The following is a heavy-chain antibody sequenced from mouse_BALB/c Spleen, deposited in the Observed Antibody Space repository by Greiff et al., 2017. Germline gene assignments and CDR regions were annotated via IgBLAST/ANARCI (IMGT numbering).Heavy chain of an antibody. D-gene: IGHD2-2*01. CDR3: AKSRGYNEGYAMDY. CDR1: GFNINDYY. Sequence: VQLQQSGAELVRSGASVKLSCTASGFNINDYYMHWVKQRPEQGLEWIGWIDPENGDTEYAPKFQGKATMTADTSSNTAYLQLSSLTSEDTAVYYCAKSRGYNEGYAMDYWGQGTSVTVSS. J-gene: IGHJ4*01. CDR2: IDPENGDT. V-gene: IGHV14-4*02.